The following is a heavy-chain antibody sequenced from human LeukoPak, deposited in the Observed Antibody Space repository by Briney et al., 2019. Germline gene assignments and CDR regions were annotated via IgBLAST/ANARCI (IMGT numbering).Heavy chain of an antibody. CDR1: GFTFSNFG. V-gene: IGHV3-21*05. CDR3: ARDEGNTGYYY. J-gene: IGHJ4*02. D-gene: IGHD3-9*01. Sequence: GGSLRLSCAASGFTFSNFGVNWVRQAPGKGLEWVSYIKGRSTISRDNAKNSLYLQMNSLRAEDTAVYYCARDEGNTGYYYWGQGTLVTVSS. CDR2: I.